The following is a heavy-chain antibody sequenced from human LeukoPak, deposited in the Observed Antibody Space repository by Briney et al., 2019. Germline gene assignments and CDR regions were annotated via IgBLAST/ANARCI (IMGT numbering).Heavy chain of an antibody. Sequence: SETLSLTCTVSGGSISSYYWSWIRQHPGKGLEWIGYIYYSGSTYYNPSLKSRVTISVDTSKNQFSLKLSSVTAADTAVYYCARSLLWFGELLKPFDYWGQGTLVTVSS. V-gene: IGHV4-59*06. D-gene: IGHD3-10*01. CDR1: GGSISSYY. J-gene: IGHJ4*02. CDR3: ARSLLWFGELLKPFDY. CDR2: IYYSGST.